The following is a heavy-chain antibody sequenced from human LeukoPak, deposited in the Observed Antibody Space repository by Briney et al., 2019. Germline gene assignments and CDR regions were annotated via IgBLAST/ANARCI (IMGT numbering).Heavy chain of an antibody. Sequence: SETLSLTCAVYGGSFSGYYWSWIRQPPGKGLEWIGEINHSGSTNYNPSLKSGVTITVDTSKNQFSLKLSSVTAADTAVYYCATYHNILTGFDYWGQGTLVTVSS. CDR1: GGSFSGYY. V-gene: IGHV4-34*01. CDR2: INHSGST. D-gene: IGHD3-9*01. J-gene: IGHJ4*02. CDR3: ATYHNILTGFDY.